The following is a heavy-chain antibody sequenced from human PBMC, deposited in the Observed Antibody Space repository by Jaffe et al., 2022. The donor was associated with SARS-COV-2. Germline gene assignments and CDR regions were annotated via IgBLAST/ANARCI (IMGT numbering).Heavy chain of an antibody. CDR3: ARDPYVRGAYGAFDI. Sequence: EVQLVESGGGLVQPGESLRLSCAASGFTFSNYWMSWVRQAPGEGLEWVANIKQDGRETYYVDSVKGRFTIFRDNAENSLYLQMNSLRAEDTAVYYCARDPYVRGAYGAFDIWGQGTMATVSS. D-gene: IGHD3-10*02. CDR1: GFTFSNYW. CDR2: IKQDGRET. J-gene: IGHJ3*02. V-gene: IGHV3-7*01.